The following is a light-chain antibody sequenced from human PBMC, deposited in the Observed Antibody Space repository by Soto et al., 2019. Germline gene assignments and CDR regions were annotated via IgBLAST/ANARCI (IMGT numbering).Light chain of an antibody. CDR2: GNS. CDR1: SSNIGAGYD. J-gene: IGLJ3*02. V-gene: IGLV1-40*01. CDR3: QSYDSSLSGWV. Sequence: QPVLTQPPSVSGAPGQRVTISCTGSSSNIGAGYDVHWYQQLPGTAPKLLIYGNSNRPSGVPDRFSGSTSGTSASLAITGLQAEDEADYYCQSYDSSLSGWVFGGGTKLTVL.